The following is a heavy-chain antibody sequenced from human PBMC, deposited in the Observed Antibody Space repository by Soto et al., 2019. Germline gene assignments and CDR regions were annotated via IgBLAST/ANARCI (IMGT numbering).Heavy chain of an antibody. J-gene: IGHJ6*03. CDR3: AKEGIDIVVVVAANYYYYYYMDV. V-gene: IGHV3-30*18. D-gene: IGHD2-15*01. CDR2: ITYNGSNK. Sequence: GGSLRLSCAASGFPFDDYGMTWVRQAPGKGLEWVSTITYNGSNKYYADSVKGRFTISRDNSKNTLYLQMNSLRAEDTAVYYCAKEGIDIVVVVAANYYYYYYMDVWGKGTTVTVSS. CDR1: GFPFDDYG.